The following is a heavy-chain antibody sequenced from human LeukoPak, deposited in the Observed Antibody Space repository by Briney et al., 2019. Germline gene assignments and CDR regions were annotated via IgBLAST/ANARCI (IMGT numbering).Heavy chain of an antibody. CDR3: ARGGNRFGGFYFDY. CDR2: IHHSGSS. CDR1: ADSLSSGGHY. J-gene: IGHJ4*02. Sequence: SETLSLTCTVSADSLSSGGHYWAWIRQLPGKGLESIGFIHHSGSSRHNPSLKDRVAISVDASRKQFTLRLSSVTAADTAIYYCARGGNRFGGFYFDYWGQGIQVIVSS. D-gene: IGHD3-10*01. V-gene: IGHV4-31*03.